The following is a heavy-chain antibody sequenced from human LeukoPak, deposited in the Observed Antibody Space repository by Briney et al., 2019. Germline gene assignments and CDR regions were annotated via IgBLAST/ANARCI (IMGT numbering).Heavy chain of an antibody. CDR1: GGSISSSNW. J-gene: IGHJ4*02. D-gene: IGHD2-15*01. CDR3: ATTTRGYCSGGSCPY. CDR2: IYHSGST. V-gene: IGHV4-4*02. Sequence: PSETLSLTCAVSGGSISSSNWWSWVRQPPGKGLEWIGEIYHSGSTNYNPSLKSRVTISVDKSKNQFSLKLSSVTAADTAVYYCATTTRGYCSGGSCPYWGQGTLVTVSS.